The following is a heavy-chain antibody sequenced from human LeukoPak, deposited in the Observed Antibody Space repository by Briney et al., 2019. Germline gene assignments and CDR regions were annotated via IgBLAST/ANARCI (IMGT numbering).Heavy chain of an antibody. CDR2: INPSGGST. Sequence: PLASVKVSCKASGYTFTSFYMHWVRQAPGQGLEWMAIINPSGGSTRYAQKFQGRVTMTRDTSTSTVYMELSSLRSEDTAVYYCARDPRPRYDSSVYYYPGDYWGQGTLVTVSS. D-gene: IGHD3-22*01. J-gene: IGHJ4*02. CDR3: ARDPRPRYDSSVYYYPGDY. CDR1: GYTFTSFY. V-gene: IGHV1-46*01.